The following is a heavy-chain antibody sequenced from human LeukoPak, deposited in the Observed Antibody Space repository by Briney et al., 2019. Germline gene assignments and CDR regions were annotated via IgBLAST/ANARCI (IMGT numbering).Heavy chain of an antibody. V-gene: IGHV4-4*07. D-gene: IGHD5-12*01. CDR1: GDSISAYY. CDR3: ARDGYSAHDGL. Sequence: SETLSLTCTVSGDSISAYYCTWIRQLAGKGLEWIGRIYSSGSGNFNPSLKSRVTMSVDTSKNQFSLKLSSVTAADTAVYYCARDGYSAHDGLWGQGTLVTVSS. J-gene: IGHJ4*02. CDR2: IYSSGSG.